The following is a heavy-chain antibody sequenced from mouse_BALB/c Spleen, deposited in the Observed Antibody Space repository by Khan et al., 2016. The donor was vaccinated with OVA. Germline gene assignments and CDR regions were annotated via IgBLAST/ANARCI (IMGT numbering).Heavy chain of an antibody. J-gene: IGHJ3*01. CDR1: GYTFSSYW. D-gene: IGHD2-2*01. V-gene: IGHV1-9*01. CDR3: ARGGYGGFAF. Sequence: VQLQQSGGDLMKPGASVKISCKATGYTFSSYWIEWVKQRPGHGLEWIGQIFPGSVSITYNEKFKGKATFTADTSSNTAYMQLSRLTSEDSVVYYCARGGYGGFAFWGQGTLVTVS. CDR2: IFPGSVSI.